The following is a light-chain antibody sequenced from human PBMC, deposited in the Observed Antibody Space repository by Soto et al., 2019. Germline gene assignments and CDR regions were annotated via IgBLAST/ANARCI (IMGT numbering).Light chain of an antibody. J-gene: IGKJ1*01. CDR3: QQYNSYWT. CDR2: DAS. CDR1: QSISSW. V-gene: IGKV1-5*01. Sequence: DIQMTQSPSTLSASVGDRVTITCRASQSISSWLAWYQQKAGKAPKLLINDASSLESGVPSRFSGSGSGTEFTLTISSLQPDDFATYYCQQYNSYWTFGQGTKVDIK.